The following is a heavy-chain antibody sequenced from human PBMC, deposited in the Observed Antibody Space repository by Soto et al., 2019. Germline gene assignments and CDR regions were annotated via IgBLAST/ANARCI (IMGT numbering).Heavy chain of an antibody. CDR2: IYSGGST. CDR1: GFTVSSNY. D-gene: IGHD6-25*01. CDR3: ARSQAANRFDY. J-gene: IGHJ4*02. Sequence: GGSLRLSCAASGFTVSSNYMSWVRQAPGKGLEWVSVIYSGGSTYYADSVKGRFTISRDNSKNTLYLQRNSLRAEDTAVYYCARSQAANRFDYWGQGTLVTVSS. V-gene: IGHV3-53*01.